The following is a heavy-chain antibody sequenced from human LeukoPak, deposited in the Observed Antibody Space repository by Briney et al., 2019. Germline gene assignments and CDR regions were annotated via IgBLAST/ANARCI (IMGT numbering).Heavy chain of an antibody. CDR1: GLTFSNAW. Sequence: GGSLRLSCEASGLTFSNAWMSWVRQTPGKGLEWVGRIKSKTAGGATDYAAPVKGRFTISRDDSEKTAFLQMNSLQSEDTAVYFCYSSGRGPWGQGTLVIVSS. V-gene: IGHV3-15*01. CDR2: IKSKTAGGAT. J-gene: IGHJ5*02. D-gene: IGHD3-10*01. CDR3: YSSGRGP.